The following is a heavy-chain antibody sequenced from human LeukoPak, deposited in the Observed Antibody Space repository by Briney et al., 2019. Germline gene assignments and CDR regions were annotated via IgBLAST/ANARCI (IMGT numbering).Heavy chain of an antibody. CDR2: MTPNSGDT. CDR3: ARDIAVAGMSEFGGLDV. V-gene: IGHV1-8*01. J-gene: IGHJ6*02. D-gene: IGHD6-13*01. CDR1: GYTFTSYE. Sequence: ASVKVSCKASGYTFTSYEINWVRPATGQGLEWMGWMTPNSGDTGYEQKFQGRVTMTRSPSISTAYLELSSLRSEDTAVYYCARDIAVAGMSEFGGLDVWGQGTTVTVSS.